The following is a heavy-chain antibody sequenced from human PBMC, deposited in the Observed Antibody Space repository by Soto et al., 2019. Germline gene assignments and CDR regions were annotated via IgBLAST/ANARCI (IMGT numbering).Heavy chain of an antibody. D-gene: IGHD6-19*01. Sequence: EVQLLESGEGLVQPGGSLRLSCAASGFTFSSYGMCWVRQAPGKGLEWVSGISGSGGSTHYADSVKGRFIISRDNSKNTLYIQMNSLRAEDTDVCYCAKDRGEEAVAVPYYFDYWGQGTLVTVSS. CDR3: AKDRGEEAVAVPYYFDY. J-gene: IGHJ4*02. V-gene: IGHV3-23*01. CDR1: GFTFSSYG. CDR2: ISGSGGST.